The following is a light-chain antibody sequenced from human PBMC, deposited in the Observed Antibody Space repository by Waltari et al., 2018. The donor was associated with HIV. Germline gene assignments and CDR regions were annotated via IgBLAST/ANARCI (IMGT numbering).Light chain of an antibody. CDR1: GTNSGAGAH. CDR2: LNT. CDR3: QSYDTSLSAYV. V-gene: IGLV1-40*01. J-gene: IGLJ1*01. Sequence: QSVLTQPPSVSGAPGRRFTISCTGSGTNSGAGAHVHWYQQLPGTAPKLLIYLNTNRPSGVPDRFSGSKSGTSASLAIAVLRAEDEADYYCQSYDTSLSAYVFGTGTKVTVL.